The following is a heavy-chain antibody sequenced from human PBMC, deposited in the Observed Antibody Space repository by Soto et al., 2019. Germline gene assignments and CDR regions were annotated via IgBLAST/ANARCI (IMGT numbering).Heavy chain of an antibody. D-gene: IGHD4-17*01. CDR2: TYYRSRWYN. CDR1: GASASTNSAT. V-gene: IGHV6-1*01. Sequence: QTLSLTCAISGASASTNSATWDWIRQSPSRGLEWLGRTYYRSRWYNDYAVSVRSRISINPDTSKNQFSLQLNSVTPEDTAVYYCARDGGIALTTFDYWGQGSLVTVSS. CDR3: ARDGGIALTTFDY. J-gene: IGHJ4*02.